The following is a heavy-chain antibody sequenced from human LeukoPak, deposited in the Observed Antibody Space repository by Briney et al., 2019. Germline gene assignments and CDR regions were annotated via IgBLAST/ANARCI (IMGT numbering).Heavy chain of an antibody. J-gene: IGHJ6*02. CDR1: GGSISSSNW. V-gene: IGHV4-4*02. D-gene: IGHD3-3*01. CDR2: INHSGST. Sequence: SETLSLTCAVSGGSISSSNWWSWVRQPPGKGLEWIGEINHSGSTNYNPSLKSRVTISVDTSKNQFSLKLSSVTAADTAVYYCARGPRYDFWSGTRYYGMDVWGQGTTVTVSS. CDR3: ARGPRYDFWSGTRYYGMDV.